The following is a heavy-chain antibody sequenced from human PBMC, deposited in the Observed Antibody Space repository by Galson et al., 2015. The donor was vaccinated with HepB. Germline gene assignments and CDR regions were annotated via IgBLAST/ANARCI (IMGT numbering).Heavy chain of an antibody. CDR3: ARSSGWTSDY. D-gene: IGHD6-19*01. CDR1: GFTFSSHW. J-gene: IGHJ4*02. CDR2: IEQDGTEI. V-gene: IGHV3-7*03. Sequence: SLRLSCAASGFTFSSHWMTWVRQAPGRGLEWVGNIEQDGTEINYVDSVKGRFTISRDNAKSSLYLQMNSLRVEDAAVYYCARSSGWTSDYWGQGTLFTVSS.